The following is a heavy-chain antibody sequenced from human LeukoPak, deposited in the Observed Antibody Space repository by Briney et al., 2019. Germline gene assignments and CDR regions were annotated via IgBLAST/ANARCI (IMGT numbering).Heavy chain of an antibody. J-gene: IGHJ3*02. D-gene: IGHD6-13*01. CDR1: GASISSSSYY. Sequence: SETLSLTCTVSGASISSSSYYWGWIRQPPGKGLEWIGTIYYSGTNHNPSLKSRVSISVDTSKNQFSLKLSSVTAADTAVYYCARLGYSSSWHHSGAFDIWGQGTMVTVSS. CDR2: IYYSGT. CDR3: ARLGYSSSWHHSGAFDI. V-gene: IGHV4-39*01.